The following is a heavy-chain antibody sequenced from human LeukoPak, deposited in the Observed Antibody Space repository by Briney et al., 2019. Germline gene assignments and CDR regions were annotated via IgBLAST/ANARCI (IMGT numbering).Heavy chain of an antibody. CDR2: INPKSGAT. D-gene: IGHD2-8*02. J-gene: IGHJ3*01. CDR3: ARAVDESTGHYDSLHF. Sequence: ASVKVSCKASGYTLDENHIHWVRQAPGQGPEWMGWINPKSGATDSAQQFQGRLTMTRDTSIGTASMDLSGVRLDDTGIYYCARAVDESTGHYDSLHFWGQGTMVTVSS. V-gene: IGHV1-2*02. CDR1: GYTLDENH.